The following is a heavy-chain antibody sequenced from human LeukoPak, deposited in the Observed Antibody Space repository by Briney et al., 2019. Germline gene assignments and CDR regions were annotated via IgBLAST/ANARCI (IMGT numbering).Heavy chain of an antibody. CDR1: GYSISSGYY. J-gene: IGHJ5*02. Sequence: SETLSLTCTVSGYSISSGYYWGWIRPPPGKGLEWIGSIYHSGSTYYNPSLKSRVTISVDTSKNQFSLKLSSVTAADTAVYYCARVKNEYSSYKTSVFWFDPWGQGTLVTVSS. CDR2: IYHSGST. CDR3: ARVKNEYSSYKTSVFWFDP. V-gene: IGHV4-38-2*02. D-gene: IGHD6-6*01.